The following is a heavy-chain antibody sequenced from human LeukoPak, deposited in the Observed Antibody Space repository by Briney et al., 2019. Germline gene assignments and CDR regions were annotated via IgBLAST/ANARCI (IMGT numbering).Heavy chain of an antibody. D-gene: IGHD5-12*01. CDR2: ISSSSSYI. V-gene: IGHV3-21*01. Sequence: PGGSLRLSCAASGFTFSSYSMNWVRQAPGKGLEWVSSISSSSSYIYYADSVKGRFTISRDNAKNSLYLQMNSLRAEDTAVYYCAGDTLHSGYDPSKFDYWGQGTLVTVSS. J-gene: IGHJ4*02. CDR3: AGDTLHSGYDPSKFDY. CDR1: GFTFSSYS.